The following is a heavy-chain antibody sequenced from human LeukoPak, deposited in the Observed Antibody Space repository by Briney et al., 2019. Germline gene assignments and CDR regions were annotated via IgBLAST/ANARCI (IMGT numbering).Heavy chain of an antibody. CDR3: TRSIYCSNDH. CDR1: GLAFSGSS. CDR2: IGGNYAT. J-gene: IGHJ5*02. D-gene: IGHD4-11*01. Sequence: GGSLRLSCAASGLAFSGSSVHWIRQASGKGLEWVGRIGGNYATAYAASVRGRFTISRDDSKDTAYLQMNSLKTEDTAIYYCTRSIYCSNDHWAQGTLVTVPS. V-gene: IGHV3-73*01.